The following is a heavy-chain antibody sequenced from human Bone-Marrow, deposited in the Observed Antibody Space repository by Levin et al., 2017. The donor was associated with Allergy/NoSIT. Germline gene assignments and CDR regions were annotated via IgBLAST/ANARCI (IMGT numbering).Heavy chain of an antibody. CDR2: IYYSEST. V-gene: IGHV4-39*01. CDR3: ARLEYIVVVPTAMGGYFDY. D-gene: IGHD2-2*01. Sequence: MSSETLSLTCTVSGGSISSSSYYWGWIRQPPGKGLEWIGIIYYSESTYYNPSLKSRVTISVDTSKNQFSLKLSSVTAADTAVYYCARLEYIVVVPTAMGGYFDYWGQGTLVTVSS. J-gene: IGHJ4*02. CDR1: GGSISSSSYY.